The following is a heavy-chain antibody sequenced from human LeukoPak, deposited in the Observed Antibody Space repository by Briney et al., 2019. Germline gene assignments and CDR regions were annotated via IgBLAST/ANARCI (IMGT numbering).Heavy chain of an antibody. J-gene: IGHJ4*02. V-gene: IGHV3-23*01. Sequence: PGGSLRLSCAASGFTFSSYAMSWVRQAPGKGLEWVSAISGSGGSTYYADSVKGGFTISRDNSKNTLYLQMNSLRAEDTAVYYCAKDRYSSGWYDSGTDYWGQGTLVTVSS. CDR3: AKDRYSSGWYDSGTDY. CDR1: GFTFSSYA. CDR2: ISGSGGST. D-gene: IGHD6-19*01.